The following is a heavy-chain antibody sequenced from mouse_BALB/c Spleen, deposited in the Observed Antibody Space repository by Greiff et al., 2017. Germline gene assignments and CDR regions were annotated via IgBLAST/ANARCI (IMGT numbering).Heavy chain of an antibody. Sequence: EVQGVEFGGGLVQPGGSLKLSCAASGFTFSSYGMSWVRQTPDKRLELVATINSNGGSTYYPDSVKGRFTISRDNAKNTLYLQMSSLKSEDTAMYYCARLGFAYWGQGTLVTVSA. CDR1: GFTFSSYG. V-gene: IGHV5-6-3*01. J-gene: IGHJ3*01. CDR2: INSNGGST. CDR3: ARLGFAY.